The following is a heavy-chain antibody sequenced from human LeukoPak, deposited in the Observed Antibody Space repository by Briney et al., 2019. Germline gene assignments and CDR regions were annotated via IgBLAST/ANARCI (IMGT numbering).Heavy chain of an antibody. Sequence: SETLSLTCTVSSGSMSSYYLTWIRQPPGKGLEWIGSIYYSGTTNYNPSLKSRVTISVDTSQNRFSLKLSSVTTADTALYYCARGRVGGANWGQGTLVTVSS. CDR3: ARGRVGGAN. CDR2: IYYSGTT. V-gene: IGHV4-59*01. CDR1: SGSMSSYY. J-gene: IGHJ4*02. D-gene: IGHD4-23*01.